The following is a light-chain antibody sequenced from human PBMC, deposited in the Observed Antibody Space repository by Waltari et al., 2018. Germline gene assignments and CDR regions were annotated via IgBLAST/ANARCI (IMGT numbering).Light chain of an antibody. CDR2: GAS. CDR1: QYISSR. CDR3: QQATGFPPFT. J-gene: IGKJ3*01. V-gene: IGKV1D-12*01. Sequence: DIQMTQSPSSVYASVGDRVTITCRASQYISSRLAWFQQKPGTAPKPLIYGASNLQSGVTSRFSGSGSGTDFTLTINSLQPEDFATYYGQQATGFPPFTFGPGTKVDIK.